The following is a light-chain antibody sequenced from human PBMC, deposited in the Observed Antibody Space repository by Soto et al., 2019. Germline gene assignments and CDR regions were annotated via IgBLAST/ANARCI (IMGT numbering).Light chain of an antibody. CDR2: DAS. CDR3: QQYGSSPQT. CDR1: QSVSNNY. J-gene: IGKJ1*01. V-gene: IGKV3-20*01. Sequence: IVLTQSPGTLSLSPGERATLSCRASQSVSNNYLAWYQQKPGQAPRLLIYDASIRATGIPARFSGSWSGTDFTLTISSLEPEDFAVYYCQQYGSSPQTFGQVAK.